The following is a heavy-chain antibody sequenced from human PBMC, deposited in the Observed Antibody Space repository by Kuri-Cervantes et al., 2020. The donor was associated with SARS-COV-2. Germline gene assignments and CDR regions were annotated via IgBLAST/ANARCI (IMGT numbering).Heavy chain of an antibody. Sequence: GESLKISCAASGFTFDDYAMHWVRQAPGKGLEWVSLISWDGGSTYYADSVKGRFTISRDNSKNSLYLQMNSLRAEDTASYYCAKDWGSGFTPGYYYMDVWGKGTTVTVSS. J-gene: IGHJ6*03. V-gene: IGHV3-43D*03. CDR3: AKDWGSGFTPGYYYMDV. CDR2: ISWDGGST. D-gene: IGHD3-10*01. CDR1: GFTFDDYA.